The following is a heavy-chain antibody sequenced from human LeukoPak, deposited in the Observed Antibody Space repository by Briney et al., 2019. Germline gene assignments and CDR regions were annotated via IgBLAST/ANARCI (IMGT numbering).Heavy chain of an antibody. CDR1: GFTVSSYA. CDR3: ATRTSY. V-gene: IGHV3-23*01. CDR2: ISGSGGST. Sequence: PGGSLRLSCAASGFTVSSYAMSWVRQAPGKGRGWVSAISGSGGSTYCAVSVKGRFTNSRDNSKITLYLQMNSLRAEDTAVYYCATRTSYWGQGTLVTVSS. J-gene: IGHJ4*02.